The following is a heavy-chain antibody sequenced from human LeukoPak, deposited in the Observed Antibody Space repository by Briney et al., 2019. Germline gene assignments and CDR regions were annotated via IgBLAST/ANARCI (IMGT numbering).Heavy chain of an antibody. CDR2: IYSGGST. V-gene: IGHV3-66*01. D-gene: IGHD5-18*01. CDR3: ARDKVGYTYGYVRAHYGMDV. CDR1: GFNVSNNY. J-gene: IGHJ6*02. Sequence: GGSLRLSCVASGFNVSNNYMSWVCQAPGKGLEWVSVIYSGGSTNYADSVKGRFIISRDNSKSTLFLQMNSLRAEDTAVYYCARDKVGYTYGYVRAHYGMDVWGPGTTVIVSS.